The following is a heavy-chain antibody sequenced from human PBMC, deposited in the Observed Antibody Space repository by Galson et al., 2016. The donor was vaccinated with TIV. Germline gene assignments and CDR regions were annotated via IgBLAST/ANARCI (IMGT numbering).Heavy chain of an antibody. V-gene: IGHV4-61*01. CDR2: IHSSGST. J-gene: IGHJ4*02. Sequence: LSLTCTVSGDSISSDNHHWSWIRQPPGKGLEWIGFIHSSGSTDYNPSHRGRVTMSVDTSKNQISLKLNSVTAADTAVYYCARDSEHGYSYGYWGQGTLVTVTS. CDR1: GDSISSDNHH. CDR3: ARDSEHGYSYGY. D-gene: IGHD5-18*01.